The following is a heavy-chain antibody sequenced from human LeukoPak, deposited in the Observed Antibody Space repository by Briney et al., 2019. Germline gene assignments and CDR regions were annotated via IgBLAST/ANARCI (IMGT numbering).Heavy chain of an antibody. CDR1: EFTFSSHA. J-gene: IGHJ6*02. CDR3: ARDRYDILTGYPKVYGMDV. Sequence: GGSLRLSCAASEFTFSSHAMHWVRQAPGKGLEWVAVIPYDGSNKNYADSVKGRFTISRDNSKNTLYLQMNSLRAEDTAVYYCARDRYDILTGYPKVYGMDVWGQGTTVTVSS. D-gene: IGHD3-9*01. V-gene: IGHV3-30-3*01. CDR2: IPYDGSNK.